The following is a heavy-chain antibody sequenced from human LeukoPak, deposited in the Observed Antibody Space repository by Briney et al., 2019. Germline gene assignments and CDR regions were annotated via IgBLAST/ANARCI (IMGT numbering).Heavy chain of an antibody. Sequence: PSKTLSLTCAVYGGSFSGYYWSRIRQPPGKGLEWIGEINHSGSTYYNPSLKSRVTISVDTSKNQFSLKLSSVTAADTAVYYCARESVTRFDYWGQGTLVTVSS. CDR2: INHSGST. V-gene: IGHV4-34*01. CDR1: GGSFSGYY. J-gene: IGHJ4*02. D-gene: IGHD4-17*01. CDR3: ARESVTRFDY.